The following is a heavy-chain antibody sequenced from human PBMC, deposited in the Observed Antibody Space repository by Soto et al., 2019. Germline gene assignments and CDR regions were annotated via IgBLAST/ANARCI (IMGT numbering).Heavy chain of an antibody. D-gene: IGHD3-10*01. J-gene: IGHJ4*02. CDR1: GYIFTSQG. CDR3: ARRRTRGADY. Sequence: QIQLVQSGAEVKKPGASVKVSCKASGYIFTSQGISWVRQAPGQGLEWMGWISTYNGNPNYAQKLQGRVTMTTNTSTTPAFLELRGLTSDDTAVYYCARRRTRGADYWGQGTPVIVSS. V-gene: IGHV1-18*01. CDR2: ISTYNGNP.